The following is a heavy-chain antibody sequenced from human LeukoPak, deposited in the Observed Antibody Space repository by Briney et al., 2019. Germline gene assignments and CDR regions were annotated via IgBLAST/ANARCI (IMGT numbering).Heavy chain of an antibody. Sequence: PVKVSCKASGGTFSSYAISWVRQAPGQGLEWMGRIIPIFGTANYAQKFQGRVTITTDESTSTAYMELSSLRSEDTAVYYCARGGIVGAKIDYWGQGTLVTVSS. CDR1: GGTFSSYA. CDR3: ARGGIVGAKIDY. D-gene: IGHD1-26*01. CDR2: IIPIFGTA. V-gene: IGHV1-69*05. J-gene: IGHJ4*02.